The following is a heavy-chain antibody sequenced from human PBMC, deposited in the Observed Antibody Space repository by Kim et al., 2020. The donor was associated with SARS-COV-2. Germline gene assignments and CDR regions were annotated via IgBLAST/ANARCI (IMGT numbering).Heavy chain of an antibody. CDR3: ARDNYGSGTEYYYYGMDV. CDR1: GFTVSSNY. V-gene: IGHV3-53*04. Sequence: GGSLRLSCAASGFTVSSNYMSWVRQAPGKGLEWVSVIYSGGSTYYADSVKGRFTISRHNSKNTLYLQMNSLRAEDTAGYYCARDNYGSGTEYYYYGMDVWGQGTTVTVSS. CDR2: IYSGGST. D-gene: IGHD3-10*01. J-gene: IGHJ6*02.